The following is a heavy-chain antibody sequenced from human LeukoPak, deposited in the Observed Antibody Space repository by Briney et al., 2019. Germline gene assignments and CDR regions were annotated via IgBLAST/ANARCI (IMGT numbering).Heavy chain of an antibody. D-gene: IGHD6-19*01. CDR2: IIPIFGTA. J-gene: IGHJ5*02. CDR1: GGTFSSYA. Sequence: ASVRVSCKASGGTFSSYAISWVRQAPGQGLEWMGGIIPIFGTANYAQKFQGRVTITADESTSTAYMELSSLRSEDTAAYYCARYGSGLGFVDPWGQGTLVTVSS. V-gene: IGHV1-69*13. CDR3: ARYGSGLGFVDP.